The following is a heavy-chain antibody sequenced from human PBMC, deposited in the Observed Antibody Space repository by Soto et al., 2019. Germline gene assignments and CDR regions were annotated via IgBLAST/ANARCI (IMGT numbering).Heavy chain of an antibody. D-gene: IGHD1-26*01. CDR3: ARDIVGATSYYYYGMDV. Sequence: GGSLRLSCAASGFTFSSYAMHWVRQAPGKGLEWVAVISYDGSNKYYADSVKGRFTISRDNSKNTLYLQMNSLRAEDTAVYYCARDIVGATSYYYYGMDVWGQGTTVSVSS. CDR1: GFTFSSYA. CDR2: ISYDGSNK. J-gene: IGHJ6*02. V-gene: IGHV3-30-3*01.